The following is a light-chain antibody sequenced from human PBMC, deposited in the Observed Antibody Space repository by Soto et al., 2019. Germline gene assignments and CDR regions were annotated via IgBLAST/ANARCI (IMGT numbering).Light chain of an antibody. CDR3: HLYGSSMWS. V-gene: IGKV3-20*01. CDR2: GAS. J-gene: IGKJ1*01. CDR1: QSVTSRF. Sequence: EIVLTQSPGTPYLSPGERATLSCRASQSVTSRFFAWYPPKPGQAPRLLMYGASRRATGIPEVFSCSVAGKACNLHISRVEHEDAAVASCHLYGSSMWSFGQGTKVDIK.